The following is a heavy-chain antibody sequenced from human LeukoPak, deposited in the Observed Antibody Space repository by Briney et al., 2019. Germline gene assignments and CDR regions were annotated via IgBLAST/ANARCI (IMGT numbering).Heavy chain of an antibody. V-gene: IGHV1-18*01. Sequence: GASVKVSCKASGYTFTSHGISWVRQAPGQGLEWMGWISAYNGNTNYAQKLQGRVTMTTDTSTSTAYMELRSLRSDDTAVYYCARAGGTYGPYYFDCWGQGTLVTVSS. J-gene: IGHJ4*02. CDR2: ISAYNGNT. CDR3: ARAGGTYGPYYFDC. CDR1: GYTFTSHG. D-gene: IGHD4-17*01.